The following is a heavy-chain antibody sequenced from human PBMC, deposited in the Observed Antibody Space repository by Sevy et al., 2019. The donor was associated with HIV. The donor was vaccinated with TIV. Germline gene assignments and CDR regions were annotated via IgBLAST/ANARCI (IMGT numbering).Heavy chain of an antibody. CDR3: VRGYFGSGSYRLLY. J-gene: IGHJ4*02. D-gene: IGHD3-10*01. V-gene: IGHV1-2*02. CDR2: INPNNGDA. Sequence: ASVKVSCKASGYSFTGFYIHWMRQAPGQGLEWMGWINPNNGDAKYAQKYQGRSTMTRDTSATTTYMELTSLRSDDTAMYYCVRGYFGSGSYRLLYWGQGAPVTVSS. CDR1: GYSFTGFY.